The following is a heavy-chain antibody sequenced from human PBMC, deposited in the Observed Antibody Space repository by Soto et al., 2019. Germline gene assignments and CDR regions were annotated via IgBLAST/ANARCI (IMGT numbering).Heavy chain of an antibody. J-gene: IGHJ6*02. CDR3: ESGRREYYYNLDV. Sequence: SETLSLTCAVYGECFSGYSWSWIRQPPGQGLEWIGEINHSGSTNYNPSLKSRVTISLDTSTNEFSMRLSSVTAADTAVYYCESGRREYYYNLDVWGQGTTVTVSS. CDR2: INHSGST. CDR1: GECFSGYS. V-gene: IGHV4-34*01.